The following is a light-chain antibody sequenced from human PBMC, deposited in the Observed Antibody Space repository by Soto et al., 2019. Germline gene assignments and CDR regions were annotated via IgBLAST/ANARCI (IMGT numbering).Light chain of an antibody. CDR1: SSDVGGYNY. CDR2: EVS. V-gene: IGLV2-14*01. J-gene: IGLJ1*01. CDR3: SSYTSSSTQV. Sequence: QSVLTQPASVSVSPGQSITISCSGTSSDVGGYNYVSWYQHHPGKAPKLMIYEVSNRPSGVSNRFSGSKSGNTASLTISGLQAEDEADYYCSSYTSSSTQVFXTGTKGTVL.